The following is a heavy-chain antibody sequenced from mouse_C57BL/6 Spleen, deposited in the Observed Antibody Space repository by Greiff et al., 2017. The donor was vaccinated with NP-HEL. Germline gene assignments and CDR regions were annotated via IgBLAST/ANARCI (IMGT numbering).Heavy chain of an antibody. V-gene: IGHV1-7*01. J-gene: IGHJ1*03. Sequence: QVQLKESGAELAKPGASVKLSCKASGYTFTSYWMHWVKQRPGQGLEWIGYINPSSGYTKYNQKFKGKATLTADKSSSTAYMQLSSLTSEDSAVYYCASCRSGSSGYFDVWGTGTTVTVSS. CDR1: GYTFTSYW. CDR2: INPSSGYT. CDR3: ASCRSGSSGYFDV. D-gene: IGHD1-1*01.